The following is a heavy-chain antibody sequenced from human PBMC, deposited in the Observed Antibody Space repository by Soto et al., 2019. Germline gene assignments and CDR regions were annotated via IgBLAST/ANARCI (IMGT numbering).Heavy chain of an antibody. CDR3: ARNPPFADGYSGYDFDY. D-gene: IGHD5-12*01. Sequence: GASVKVSCKASGGTFSSYTISWVRQAPGQGLEWMGRIIPILGIANYAQKFQGRVTITADKSTSTAYMELSSLRSEDTAVYYCARNPPFADGYSGYDFDYWGQGTLVTVSS. CDR2: IIPILGIA. V-gene: IGHV1-69*02. CDR1: GGTFSSYT. J-gene: IGHJ4*02.